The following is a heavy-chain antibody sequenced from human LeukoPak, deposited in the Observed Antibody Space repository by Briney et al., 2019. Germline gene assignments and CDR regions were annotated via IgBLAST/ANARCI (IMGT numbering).Heavy chain of an antibody. CDR3: AGGLGRRDYYDSSGYPLDY. CDR1: GGSISSHY. D-gene: IGHD3-22*01. V-gene: IGHV4-59*11. Sequence: SETLSLTCTVSGGSISSHYWSWIRQPPGKGLEWIGYIYYSGSTNYNPSLKSRVTISVDTSKNQFSLKLSSVTAADTAVYYCAGGLGRRDYYDSSGYPLDYWGQGTLVTVSS. CDR2: IYYSGST. J-gene: IGHJ4*02.